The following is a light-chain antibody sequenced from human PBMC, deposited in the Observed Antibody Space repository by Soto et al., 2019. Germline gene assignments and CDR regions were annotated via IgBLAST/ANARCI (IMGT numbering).Light chain of an antibody. Sequence: QSVLTQPASVSVSPGQSITISRTGTSSDVGTYYLISCYQQHPGKVSKVMIYEVTKRPSRVSVRFPVSKSGTTAPPINSCLQAEDEANYYCSSYAGDNILLFGTGTK. CDR3: SSYAGDNILL. CDR2: EVT. J-gene: IGLJ1*01. V-gene: IGLV2-23*02. CDR1: SSDVGTYYL.